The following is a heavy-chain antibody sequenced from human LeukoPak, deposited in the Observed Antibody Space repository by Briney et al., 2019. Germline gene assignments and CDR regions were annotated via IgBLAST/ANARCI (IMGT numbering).Heavy chain of an antibody. Sequence: GASVRVSCKASGGTFSSYALSWVRQAPGQGLEWMGGIIPIFGTTNYAQKFQGRVTITTDESTSTAYMELSSLTSEDTAVYYCARGVVSDNWFDHWGQGTLVTVSS. J-gene: IGHJ5*02. CDR1: GGTFSSYA. CDR3: ARGVVSDNWFDH. V-gene: IGHV1-69*05. D-gene: IGHD3-3*01. CDR2: IIPIFGTT.